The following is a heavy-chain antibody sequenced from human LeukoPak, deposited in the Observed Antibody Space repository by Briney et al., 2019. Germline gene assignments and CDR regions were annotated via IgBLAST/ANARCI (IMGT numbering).Heavy chain of an antibody. V-gene: IGHV4-61*01. D-gene: IGHD3-10*01. CDR2: ISYRGNT. Sequence: PSETLSLTCIVSGGSFTSGTYCWGWIRQPPGKELEWIGYISYRGNTNYNPSLKSRVTIPVDTSKNQFSLKLSSVTAADTAVYYCARAMVGGVRGDYYGMDVWGEGTTVTVS. CDR3: ARAMVGGVRGDYYGMDV. CDR1: GGSFTSGTYC. J-gene: IGHJ6*02.